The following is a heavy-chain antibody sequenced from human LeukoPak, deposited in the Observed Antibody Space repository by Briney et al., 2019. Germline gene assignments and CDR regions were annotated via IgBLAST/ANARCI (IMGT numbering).Heavy chain of an antibody. CDR2: INPNSGGT. CDR3: ARDTRVAGSSYPFY. J-gene: IGHJ4*02. Sequence: GASVKVSCKASGYTFTDYYMHWVRQAPGQGLEWMGWINPNSGGTNYAQNFQGRVTMTRDTSISTAYMELSRLRSDDTAVYYCARDTRVAGSSYPFYWGQGTLVTVSS. D-gene: IGHD6-19*01. CDR1: GYTFTDYY. V-gene: IGHV1-2*02.